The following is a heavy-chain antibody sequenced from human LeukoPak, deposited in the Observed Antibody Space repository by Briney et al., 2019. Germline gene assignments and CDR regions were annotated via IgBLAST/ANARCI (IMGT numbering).Heavy chain of an antibody. V-gene: IGHV1-18*01. CDR3: ARAPPYYDILTGYPEDWFDP. Sequence: GASVKVSCKASGYTFTIYGISWVRQAPGQGLEWMGWISAYNGNINYAQKLQGRVTMTTDTSTSTAYMELRSLRSDDTAVYYCARAPPYYDILTGYPEDWFDPWGQGTLVTVSS. CDR1: GYTFTIYG. CDR2: ISAYNGNI. J-gene: IGHJ5*02. D-gene: IGHD3-9*01.